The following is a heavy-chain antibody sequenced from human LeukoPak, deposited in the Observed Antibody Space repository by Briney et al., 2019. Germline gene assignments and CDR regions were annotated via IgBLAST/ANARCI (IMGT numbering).Heavy chain of an antibody. J-gene: IGHJ5*02. CDR3: ARDLIQVSPPLNWFDP. CDR1: GGSFSGYY. CDR2: IYTSGST. Sequence: PSETLSLTCAVYGGSFSGYYWSWIRQPAGKGLEWIGRIYTSGSTNYNPSLKSRVTMSVDTSKNQFSLKLSSVTAADTAVYYCARDLIQVSPPLNWFDPWGQGTLVTVSS. V-gene: IGHV4-4*07.